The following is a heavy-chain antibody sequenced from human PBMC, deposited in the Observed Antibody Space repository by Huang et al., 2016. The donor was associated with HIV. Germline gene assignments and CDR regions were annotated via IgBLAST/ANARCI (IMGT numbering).Heavy chain of an antibody. J-gene: IGHJ6*03. CDR1: GFSFTSYD. V-gene: IGHV3-30*03. CDR2: VSNDGNEK. CDR3: LPAGHVSHYYYMDV. Sequence: QGQLVESGGGVVQPGRSLRLSCAASGFSFTSYDMQWVRQVPGKGLDWVSFVSNDGNEKYYADSVKGRFTSSRDKFKNTLYLQMNSLRTGDTAVYFCLPAGHVSHYYYMDVWGKGTTVIVSS.